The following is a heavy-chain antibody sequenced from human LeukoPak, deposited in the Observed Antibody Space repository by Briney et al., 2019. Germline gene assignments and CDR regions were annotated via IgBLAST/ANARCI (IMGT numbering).Heavy chain of an antibody. CDR1: GGSFSGYY. CDR3: ARGLALDI. Sequence: SDTLSLTCAVYGGSFSGYYWSWIRQPPGKGLEWIGEINHSGSTNYIPSLKSRVTISVDTSKNQFSLKLSSVTAADTAVYYCARGLALDIWGQGTMVTVSS. V-gene: IGHV4-34*01. J-gene: IGHJ3*02. CDR2: INHSGST.